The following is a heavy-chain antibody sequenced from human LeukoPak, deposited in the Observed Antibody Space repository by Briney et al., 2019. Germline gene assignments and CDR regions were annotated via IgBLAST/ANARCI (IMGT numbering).Heavy chain of an antibody. CDR2: MNPNSGNT. Sequence: ASVKVSCKASGYTFTSYDTNWVRQATGQGLEWMGWMNPNSGNTGYAQKFQGRVTMTRNTSISTAYMELSSLRSEDTAVYYCARGTGYYDYVWGSYPRPIDYWGQGTLVTVSS. CDR1: GYTFTSYD. CDR3: ARGTGYYDYVWGSYPRPIDY. D-gene: IGHD3-16*02. J-gene: IGHJ4*02. V-gene: IGHV1-8*01.